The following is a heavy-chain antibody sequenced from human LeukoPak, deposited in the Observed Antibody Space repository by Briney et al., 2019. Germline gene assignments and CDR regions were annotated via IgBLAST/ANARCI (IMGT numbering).Heavy chain of an antibody. V-gene: IGHV3-23*01. Sequence: GGSLRLSCAASGFTFSSYGMSWVRQAPGRGLEWVSAISGSGGSTYYADSVKGRFTISRDNAKNSLYLQMNSLRADDTAVYYCARDSTASGEFDYWGQGTLVTVSS. CDR2: ISGSGGST. J-gene: IGHJ4*02. D-gene: IGHD3-10*01. CDR3: ARDSTASGEFDY. CDR1: GFTFSSYG.